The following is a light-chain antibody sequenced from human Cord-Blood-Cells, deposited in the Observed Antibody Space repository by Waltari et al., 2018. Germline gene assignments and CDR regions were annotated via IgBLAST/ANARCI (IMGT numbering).Light chain of an antibody. Sequence: EIVMPQPPATLSVSPGARATLSCRTSQSVSSNLACYQHKPGQAPRLLIYGASTRATGIPARFSGSGSGTEFTLTISSLQSGDFAVYYCQQDNNWPRTFGKGTKV. CDR1: QSVSSN. V-gene: IGKV3-15*01. J-gene: IGKJ1*01. CDR2: GAS. CDR3: QQDNNWPRT.